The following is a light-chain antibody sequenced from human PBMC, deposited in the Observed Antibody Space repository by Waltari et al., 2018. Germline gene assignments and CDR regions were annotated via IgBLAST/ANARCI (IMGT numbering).Light chain of an antibody. CDR2: KDS. CDR1: SYNIGGNY. J-gene: IGLJ1*01. CDR3: ATWDDSLSGYV. V-gene: IGLV1-47*01. Sequence: QSVLTQPPSASGTPGQRVNISCSGSSYNIGGNYVFWFHQLPGTAPKVLIYKDSQRPSGVPDRFSGSKSGTSASLAISGLRSEDEADYYCATWDDSLSGYVFGSGTKVTVL.